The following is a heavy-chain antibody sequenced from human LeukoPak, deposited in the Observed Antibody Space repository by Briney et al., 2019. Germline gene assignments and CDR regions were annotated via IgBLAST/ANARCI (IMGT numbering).Heavy chain of an antibody. V-gene: IGHV4-34*01. CDR3: ARVKALATQAAGTDY. CDR2: INHSGST. CDR1: GGSFSGYY. J-gene: IGHJ4*02. Sequence: KPSETLSLTCPVYGGSFSGYYWSWIRQPPGKGLEWIGEINHSGSTNYNPSLKSRVTISVDTSKNQFSLKLSSVTAADTAVYYCARVKALATQAAGTDYWGQGTLVTVSS. D-gene: IGHD6-13*01.